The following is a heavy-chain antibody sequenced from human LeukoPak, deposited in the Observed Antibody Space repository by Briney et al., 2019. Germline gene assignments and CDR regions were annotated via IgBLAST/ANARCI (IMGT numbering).Heavy chain of an antibody. CDR3: AKDSGGYYDSSGYYYFDY. J-gene: IGHJ4*02. V-gene: IGHV3-9*01. CDR1: GSTFDDYA. CDR2: ISWNSGSI. D-gene: IGHD3-22*01. Sequence: GRSLRLSCAASGSTFDDYAMHWVRQAPGKGLEWVSGISWNSGSIGYADSVKGRFTISRDNAKNPLYLQMNSLRAEDTALYYCAKDSGGYYDSSGYYYFDYWGQGTLVTVSS.